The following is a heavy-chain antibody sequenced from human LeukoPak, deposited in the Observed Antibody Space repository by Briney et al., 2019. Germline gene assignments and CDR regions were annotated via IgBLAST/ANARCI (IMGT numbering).Heavy chain of an antibody. Sequence: GGSLRLSCAASGFTFSSYNMNWVRQAPGKGLEWVSVISNVGGSKHYADSVKGRFTISRDNSKNTLLLQMNSLRPEDTAVYYCARDLSTGPADYCFDSWGQGTLVTASS. CDR3: ARDLSTGPADYCFDS. CDR1: GFTFSSYN. J-gene: IGHJ4*02. CDR2: ISNVGGSK. V-gene: IGHV3-30-3*01. D-gene: IGHD2-2*01.